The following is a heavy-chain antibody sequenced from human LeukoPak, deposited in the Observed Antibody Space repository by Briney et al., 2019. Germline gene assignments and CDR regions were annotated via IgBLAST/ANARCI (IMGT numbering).Heavy chain of an antibody. J-gene: IGHJ6*03. V-gene: IGHV4-59*12. Sequence: SETLSLTCTVSGGSISSYYWSWIRQPPGKGLEWIGDIYYSGSTNYNPSLKSRVTISVDTSKNQFSLKLSSVTAADTAVYYCARDMGVFGSGGDYYYYMDVWGKGTTVTISS. CDR2: IYYSGST. CDR1: GGSISSYY. CDR3: ARDMGVFGSGGDYYYYMDV. D-gene: IGHD3-10*01.